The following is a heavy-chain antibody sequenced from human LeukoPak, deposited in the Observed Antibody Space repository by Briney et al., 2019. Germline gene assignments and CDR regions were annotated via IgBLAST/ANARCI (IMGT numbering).Heavy chain of an antibody. J-gene: IGHJ4*02. CDR1: GAPLRSHY. V-gene: IGHV4-59*11. Sequence: MASETLSPTCSVSGAPLRSHYWTWIRQFPGKGLEWIGHIYFSETTKYSPSLKSRASISADISKDQFSLNLRSVTAEDTAVYYCVSVSEYGDLFRGAQGTQVLVSS. CDR2: IYFSETT. CDR3: VSVSEYGDLFR. D-gene: IGHD4-17*01.